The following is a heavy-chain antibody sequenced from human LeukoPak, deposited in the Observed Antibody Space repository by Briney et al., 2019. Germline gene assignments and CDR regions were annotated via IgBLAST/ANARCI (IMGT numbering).Heavy chain of an antibody. CDR1: GFTFSSYA. D-gene: IGHD3-22*01. J-gene: IGHJ4*02. V-gene: IGHV3-23*01. CDR3: AKDHLCYYDSSGIADY. CDR2: ISGSGGST. Sequence: PGGSLRLSCAASGFTFSSYAMSWVRQAPGKGLEWVSAISGSGGSTYYADSVKGRFTISRDNSKNTLYLQMNSLRAEDTAVYYCAKDHLCYYDSSGIADYWGQGTLVTVSS.